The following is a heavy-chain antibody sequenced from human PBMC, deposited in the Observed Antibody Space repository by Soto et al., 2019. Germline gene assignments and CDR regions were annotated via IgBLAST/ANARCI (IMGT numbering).Heavy chain of an antibody. CDR3: ARRGSGSYHDY. J-gene: IGHJ4*02. V-gene: IGHV4-39*01. CDR1: GGSISSSNYY. D-gene: IGHD1-26*01. CDR2: IYYSGST. Sequence: QLQLQESGPGLVKPSETLSLTCTVSGGSISSSNYYWGWIRQTPGKGLEWIGTIYYSGSTYYNPSLKSRVTISVDTSKNQFSLKLSSVTAADTAVYYCARRGSGSYHDYWGQGTLVTVSS.